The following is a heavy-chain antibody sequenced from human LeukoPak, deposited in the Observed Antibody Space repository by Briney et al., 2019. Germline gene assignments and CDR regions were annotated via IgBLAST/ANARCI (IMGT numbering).Heavy chain of an antibody. Sequence: GGSLRLSCAASGFTFSDYWMHWVRQAPGKGLEWVSRIYSDESTTYYADSVKGRFTISRDNAKNTLYLQMNSLRAEDTAMYYCARVSGSRNYYFGAFDIWGQGTMVTVSS. J-gene: IGHJ3*02. D-gene: IGHD3-10*01. CDR2: IYSDESTT. V-gene: IGHV3-74*01. CDR1: GFTFSDYW. CDR3: ARVSGSRNYYFGAFDI.